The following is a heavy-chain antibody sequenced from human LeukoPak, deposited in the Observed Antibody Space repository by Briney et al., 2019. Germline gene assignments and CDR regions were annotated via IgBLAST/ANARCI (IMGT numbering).Heavy chain of an antibody. J-gene: IGHJ3*01. CDR2: IKHRGST. V-gene: IGHV4-34*01. CDR1: GGSLSNYY. Sequence: SETLSLTCAVYGGSLSNYYWSWNRQPPGKGGEWIGEIKHRGSTNYNPSLKRRVNISVDTSKEQFSLKLSSVTAAHTAVYYCARQAVARPFNLWGQGTMVAASS. CDR3: ARQAVARPFNL.